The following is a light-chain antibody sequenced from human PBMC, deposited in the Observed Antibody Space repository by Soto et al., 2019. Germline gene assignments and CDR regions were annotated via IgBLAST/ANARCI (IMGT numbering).Light chain of an antibody. V-gene: IGKV3-20*01. Sequence: EIVLTQSPGPLSLSPGERATLSFRGSQSVRRTYLAWYQQKRGQAPRIXIYAASSRETGIPDMFSGSGSGTDFTLTIDGLEPEDFVVYYCQQYGYSTITFGQGTRLEIK. CDR1: QSVRRTY. CDR3: QQYGYSTIT. CDR2: AAS. J-gene: IGKJ5*01.